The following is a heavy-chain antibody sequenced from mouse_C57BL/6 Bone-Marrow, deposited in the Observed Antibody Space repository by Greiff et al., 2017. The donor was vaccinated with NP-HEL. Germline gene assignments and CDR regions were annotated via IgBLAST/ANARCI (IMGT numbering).Heavy chain of an antibody. D-gene: IGHD2-1*01. CDR2: ISSGGSTI. Sequence: EVKLMESGGGLVKPGGSLKLSCAASGFTFSDYGMHWVRQAPEKGLEWVAYISSGGSTIYYAETVKGRFTIARDNAKNTRFLQMTSLRSEDTAMYYCARNYGIYWYFDVWGTGTTVTVSS. CDR1: GFTFSDYG. CDR3: ARNYGIYWYFDV. V-gene: IGHV5-17*01. J-gene: IGHJ1*03.